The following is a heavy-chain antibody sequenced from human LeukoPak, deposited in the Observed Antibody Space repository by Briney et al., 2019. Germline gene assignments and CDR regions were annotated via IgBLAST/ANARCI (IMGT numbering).Heavy chain of an antibody. CDR2: INSDGSST. J-gene: IGHJ4*02. Sequence: GGSLRLSRVASGFIFSNYAMTWVRQAPGKGLVWVSRINSDGSSTSYADSVKGRFTISRDNAKNTLYLQMNSLRAEDTAVYYCARGLISYPIDYWGQGTLVTVSS. CDR1: GFIFSNYA. D-gene: IGHD1-26*01. V-gene: IGHV3-74*01. CDR3: ARGLISYPIDY.